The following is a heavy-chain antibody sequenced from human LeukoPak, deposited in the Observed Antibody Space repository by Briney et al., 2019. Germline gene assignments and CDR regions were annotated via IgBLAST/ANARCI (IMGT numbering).Heavy chain of an antibody. J-gene: IGHJ4*02. CDR3: ARDYSGTTF. CDR1: GGSFSSGGYY. V-gene: IGHV4-31*03. D-gene: IGHD1-1*01. Sequence: SETLSLTCTVSGGSFSSGGYYWSWIRQHPGEGLEYIGYIYYDGSTYYNPSLKSRLTISGYTSKNQFSLKLSSVTAADTAVYYCARDYSGTTFWGQGTLVTVSS. CDR2: IYYDGST.